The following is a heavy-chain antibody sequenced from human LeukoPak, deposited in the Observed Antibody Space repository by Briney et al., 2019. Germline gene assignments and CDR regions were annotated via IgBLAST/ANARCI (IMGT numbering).Heavy chain of an antibody. D-gene: IGHD5-18*01. CDR1: GFTLNDYA. CDR2: ISADAKQT. V-gene: IGHV3-23*01. J-gene: IGHJ4*02. CDR3: ARDLAYSRLDY. Sequence: GSLRLSCAAAGFTLNDYAMSWVRQAPGKGLEWVALISADAKQTHYADLVKGRFTISRDNAENSLYLQMNSLRVEDTAFYYCARDLAYSRLDYWGQGMLVTVSS.